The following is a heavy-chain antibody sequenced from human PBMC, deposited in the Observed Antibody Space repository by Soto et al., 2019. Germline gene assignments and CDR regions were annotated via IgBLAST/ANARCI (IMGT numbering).Heavy chain of an antibody. D-gene: IGHD3-3*01. CDR1: GYTFSNYY. J-gene: IGHJ6*02. Sequence: QVQLVQSGAEVKKPGASVTVSCKASGYTFSNYYIHWVRQPPGQGLEWMGIINPNGGSTTYAQKFQGRVTMTRDTSTSTVYMELSSLTSEDTALYYCARDGWFSALRNPFGLDVWGQGTTVTVSS. CDR2: INPNGGST. CDR3: ARDGWFSALRNPFGLDV. V-gene: IGHV1-46*01.